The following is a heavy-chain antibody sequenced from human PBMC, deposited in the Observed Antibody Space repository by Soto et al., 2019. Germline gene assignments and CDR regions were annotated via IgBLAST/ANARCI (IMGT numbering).Heavy chain of an antibody. V-gene: IGHV1-2*02. CDR2: INPNSGGT. CDR1: GYTFTGYY. Sequence: ASVKVSCKASGYTFTGYYIHWVGQAPLQVLEWMVCINPNSGGTNYAQKFQGRVTMTRDTSISTAYMELSRLRSDDTAVYYCARDNSKNYGTTAAISWFHPWGQGTPVTFSS. J-gene: IGHJ5*02. D-gene: IGHD2-2*01. CDR3: ARDNSKNYGTTAAISWFHP.